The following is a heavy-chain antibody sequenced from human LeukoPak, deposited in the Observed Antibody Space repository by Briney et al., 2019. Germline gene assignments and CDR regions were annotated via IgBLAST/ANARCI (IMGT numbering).Heavy chain of an antibody. V-gene: IGHV3-30*18. Sequence: GGSLRLSCAASGFTFSSYGMHWVRQAPGKGLEWVAVISYDGSNKYYADSVKGRFTISRDNSKNTLYLQMNSLRAEDTAVDYCAKDRGAMGCSGGSCYYNLYWGQGTLVTVSS. CDR2: ISYDGSNK. CDR1: GFTFSSYG. J-gene: IGHJ4*02. D-gene: IGHD2-15*01. CDR3: AKDRGAMGCSGGSCYYNLY.